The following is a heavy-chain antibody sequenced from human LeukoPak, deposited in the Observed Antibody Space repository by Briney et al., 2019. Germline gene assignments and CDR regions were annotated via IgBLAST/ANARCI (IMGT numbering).Heavy chain of an antibody. Sequence: SETLSLTCTVSGGSISSYYWSWIRQPPGKGLEWIGSISYSGSTYYNPSLKSRVTISVDTSKNQFSLRLSSVTAADTAVYYCARDMMGYDDAFDIWGQGTMVTVSS. CDR3: ARDMMGYDDAFDI. V-gene: IGHV4-59*04. D-gene: IGHD5-12*01. CDR1: GGSISSYY. J-gene: IGHJ3*02. CDR2: ISYSGST.